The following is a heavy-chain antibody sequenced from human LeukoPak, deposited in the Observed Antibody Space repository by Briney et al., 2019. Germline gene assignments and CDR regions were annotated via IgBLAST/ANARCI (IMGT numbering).Heavy chain of an antibody. V-gene: IGHV1-8*03. D-gene: IGHD3-9*01. CDR3: VKRKTEYEILTGYYPSYYYYYMDV. CDR2: TNPNSGNT. J-gene: IGHJ6*03. Sequence: GASLKVSCKASGYTFTSHGISWVRQTTGQVLDWMRWTNPNSGNTGYAQKFQCRVTITRNTSISTAYMELSSLRSEDTAVYFCVKRKTEYEILTGYYPSYYYYYMDVWGKGTTVTVSS. CDR1: GYTFTSHG.